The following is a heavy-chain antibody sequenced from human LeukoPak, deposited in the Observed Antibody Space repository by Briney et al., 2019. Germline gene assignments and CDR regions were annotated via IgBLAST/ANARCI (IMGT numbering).Heavy chain of an antibody. D-gene: IGHD3-16*01. Sequence: GGSLRLSCAASGFTFSSYGMHWVRQAPGKGLEWVAVISYDGSNKYYADSVRGRFTISRDNAKNSLSLQMNSLRAEDAAVYYCARLLLGGYYYYYMDVWGKGTTVTVSS. V-gene: IGHV3-30*03. CDR1: GFTFSSYG. CDR3: ARLLLGGYYYYYMDV. CDR2: ISYDGSNK. J-gene: IGHJ6*03.